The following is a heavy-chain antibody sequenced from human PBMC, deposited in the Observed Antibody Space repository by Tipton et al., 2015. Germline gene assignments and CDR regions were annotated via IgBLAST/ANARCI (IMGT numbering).Heavy chain of an antibody. D-gene: IGHD5-24*01. Sequence: TLSLTCTVSGDSVTYYYWSWIRQTPGKGLEWIGYIYYSGSTTYNSSLKSRVTLSIDTSKNQFSLKLSSVTAADTAVYYCARDLEHGMDVWGHGTAVTVSS. CDR3: ARDLEHGMDV. J-gene: IGHJ6*02. CDR1: GDSVTYYY. V-gene: IGHV4-59*02. CDR2: IYYSGST.